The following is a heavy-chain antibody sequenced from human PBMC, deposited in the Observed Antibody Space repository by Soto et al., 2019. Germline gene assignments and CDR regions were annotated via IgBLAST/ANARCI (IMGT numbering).Heavy chain of an antibody. Sequence: QVHLVQSGAEVKKPGSSVKVSCKAPGGTFSNHAINWVRQAPGQGLEWMGRIIPIFSTTKYAQKFQGRVTMTADESTITAYLALSSLKQDDTAVYYCAREVAADGTFREDVFDIWGQGTLVTVSS. V-gene: IGHV1-69*12. CDR3: AREVAADGTFREDVFDI. J-gene: IGHJ3*02. CDR2: IIPIFSTT. CDR1: GGTFSNHA. D-gene: IGHD6-13*01.